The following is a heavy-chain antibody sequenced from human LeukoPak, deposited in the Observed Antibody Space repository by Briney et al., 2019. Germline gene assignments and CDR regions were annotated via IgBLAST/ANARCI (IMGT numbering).Heavy chain of an antibody. CDR1: GYTFTGYY. CDR2: INPNSGGT. J-gene: IGHJ4*02. CDR3: ARDRITMVRGVNSPDY. V-gene: IGHV1-2*02. Sequence: ASVKVSCKASGYTFTGYYMHWVRQAPGQGLEWMGWINPNSGGTNYAQKFQGRVTMTRDTSISTAYMELSRLGSDDTAVYYCARDRITMVRGVNSPDYWGQGTLVTVSS. D-gene: IGHD3-10*01.